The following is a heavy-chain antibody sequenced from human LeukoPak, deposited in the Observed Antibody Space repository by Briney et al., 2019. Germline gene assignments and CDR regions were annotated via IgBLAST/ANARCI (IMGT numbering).Heavy chain of an antibody. CDR3: AKSNGYGLVDI. V-gene: IGHV3-23*01. D-gene: IGHD3-10*01. CDR2: ISGSGGST. CDR1: GFTFSSYA. Sequence: PGGSLRLSCAASGFTFSSYAMSWVRQAPGKGLEWVSAISGSGGSTFYADSVKGRLTISRDNSENTLYLQMNSLRAEDTAVYYCAKSNGYGLVDIWGQGTMVTVSS. J-gene: IGHJ3*02.